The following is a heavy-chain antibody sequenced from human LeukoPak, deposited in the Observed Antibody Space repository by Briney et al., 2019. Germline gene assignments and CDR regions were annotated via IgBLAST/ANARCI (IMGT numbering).Heavy chain of an antibody. V-gene: IGHV6-1*01. J-gene: IGHJ6*01. CDR3: ARDLVVAAPPYYCYGMDV. CDR1: GDSVSSNSAA. Sequence: SQTLSLTCAISGDSVSSNSAAWNWIRQAPSRGLEWLGRTYYRSKWYNDYAVSVKSRITINTDTSKNQFSLQLNSVTPEDTAVYYCARDLVVAAPPYYCYGMDVWGQGTTVTVSS. D-gene: IGHD6-25*01. CDR2: TYYRSKWYN.